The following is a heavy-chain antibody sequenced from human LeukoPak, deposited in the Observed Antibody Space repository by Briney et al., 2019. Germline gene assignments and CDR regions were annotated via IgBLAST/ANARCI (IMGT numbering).Heavy chain of an antibody. J-gene: IGHJ4*02. D-gene: IGHD3-22*01. V-gene: IGHV1-2*04. CDR1: GYTFTGYY. Sequence: ASVKVSCKASGYTFTGYYMHWVQQASGQGLEWMGWINPNSGGTNYAQKFQGWVTMTRDTSISTAYMELSRLRSDDTAVYYCARATADYYDSRYFDYWGQGTLVTVSS. CDR2: INPNSGGT. CDR3: ARATADYYDSRYFDY.